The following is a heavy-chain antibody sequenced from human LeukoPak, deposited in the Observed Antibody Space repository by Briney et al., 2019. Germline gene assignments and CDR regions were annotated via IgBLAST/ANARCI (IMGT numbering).Heavy chain of an antibody. CDR3: ARDRVGATIGY. CDR2: INPSGGST. J-gene: IGHJ4*02. CDR1: GYTFTSYY. V-gene: IGHV1-46*01. D-gene: IGHD1-26*01. Sequence: GASVKVSCKASGYTFTSYYMHWVRQAPGQGLEWMGIINPSGGSTSYAQKFQGRVTMTRDMSTSTVYMELSSLRSEDTAVYYCARDRVGATIGYWGQGTLVTVSS.